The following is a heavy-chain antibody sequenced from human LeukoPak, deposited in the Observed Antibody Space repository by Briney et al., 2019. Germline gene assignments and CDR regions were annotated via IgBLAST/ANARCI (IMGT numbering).Heavy chain of an antibody. V-gene: IGHV3-30*04. CDR1: GFTFSSYT. Sequence: GGSLRLSCTASGFTFSSYTIHWVRQAPGKGLEWVAVMSSDGNDKHYADSVKGRFTISRDNSKTTVYLQLNRLRPDDTALYYCAREGHYDILTGYSPVEYYYYYMDVWGKGTTVTVSS. CDR3: AREGHYDILTGYSPVEYYYYYMDV. D-gene: IGHD3-9*01. J-gene: IGHJ6*03. CDR2: MSSDGNDK.